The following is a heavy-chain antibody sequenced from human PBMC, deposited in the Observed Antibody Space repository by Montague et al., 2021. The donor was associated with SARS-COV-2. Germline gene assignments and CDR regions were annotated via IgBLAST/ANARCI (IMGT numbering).Heavy chain of an antibody. CDR3: ARGADYDFWSGFLRYKWFDP. CDR2: INHSGST. CDR1: GGSLSGYY. V-gene: IGHV4-34*01. Sequence: SETLSLTCAVYGGSLSGYYWAWIRQTPAKGLEWIGEINHSGSTNYNPSLKSRLTNSVDTSKKQFSLKLNSMTAADTAVYYCARGADYDFWSGFLRYKWFDPWGLGTPVTVSS. D-gene: IGHD3-3*01. J-gene: IGHJ5*02.